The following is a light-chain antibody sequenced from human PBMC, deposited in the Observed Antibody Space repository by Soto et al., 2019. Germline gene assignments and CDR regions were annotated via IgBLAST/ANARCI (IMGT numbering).Light chain of an antibody. J-gene: IGKJ3*01. V-gene: IGKV3-11*01. CDR3: HYRSHWPPIFP. Sequence: EIVLTQSPATLSLSPGERATLSCRASQSVSSDLVWYQQKPGQAPRLLIYDTSNRATGIPARFSGSGSGTDFILTIIILEPEDFAVSSCHYRSHWPPIFPFGPGTNVDIK. CDR1: QSVSSD. CDR2: DTS.